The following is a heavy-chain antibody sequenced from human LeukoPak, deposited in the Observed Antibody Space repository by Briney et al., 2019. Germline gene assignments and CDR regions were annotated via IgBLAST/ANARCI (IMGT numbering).Heavy chain of an antibody. Sequence: GSLRLSCAASGFTFSSYSMNWVRQAPGKGLEWVSSISSSSSYIYYADSVKGRFTISRDNAKNSLYLQMNSLRAEDTAVYYCARDLLIAAAGTEFDYWGQGTLVTVSS. CDR1: GFTFSSYS. V-gene: IGHV3-21*01. CDR2: ISSSSSYI. D-gene: IGHD6-13*01. CDR3: ARDLLIAAAGTEFDY. J-gene: IGHJ4*02.